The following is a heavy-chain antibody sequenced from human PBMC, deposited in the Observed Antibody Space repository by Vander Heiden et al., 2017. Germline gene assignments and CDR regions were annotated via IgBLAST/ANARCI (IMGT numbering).Heavy chain of an antibody. CDR3: ARERYFGSGSHALDV. V-gene: IGHV3-11*01. D-gene: IGHD3-10*01. CDR2: ITISGNAV. J-gene: IGHJ3*01. CDR1: GFTFPDYY. Sequence: QVPLVESGGGLVKPGGSLRLSCQPPGFTFPDYYINWIRQAPGKGLEWISNITISGNAVYYADSVRGRFTLSRDNAKNSLYLQMNSLRVDDTAVYYCARERYFGSGSHALDVWGRGTLVTVSS.